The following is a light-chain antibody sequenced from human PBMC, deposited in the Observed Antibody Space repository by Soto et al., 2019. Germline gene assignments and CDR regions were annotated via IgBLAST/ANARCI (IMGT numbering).Light chain of an antibody. Sequence: QSVLTQPASVSGSPGQSITTSCTGISSDVGSYNLVSWYQQHPGKAPKVMIYEGSKRPSGVSSRFSGSQSGNTASLTISGLQAEDEADYYCCSYAGGSALNYVFGTGTKVTVL. J-gene: IGLJ1*01. CDR1: SSDVGSYNL. CDR3: CSYAGGSALNYV. V-gene: IGLV2-23*01. CDR2: EGS.